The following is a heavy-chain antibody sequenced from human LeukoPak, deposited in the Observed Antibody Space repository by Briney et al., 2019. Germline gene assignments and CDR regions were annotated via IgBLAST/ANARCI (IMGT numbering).Heavy chain of an antibody. V-gene: IGHV3-7*01. J-gene: IGHJ4*02. Sequence: GGSLRLSCAASGFTFSSYWMTWVRQAPGKGLEWVATIKLDGTEIYYVDSVKGRFTISRDNARSSLYLQMNSLRAEDTAGYYCARSLDYWGQGTLVTVSS. CDR3: ARSLDY. CDR1: GFTFSSYW. CDR2: IKLDGTEI.